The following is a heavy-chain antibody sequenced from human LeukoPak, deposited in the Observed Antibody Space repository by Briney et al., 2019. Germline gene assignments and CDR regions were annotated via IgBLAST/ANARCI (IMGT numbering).Heavy chain of an antibody. CDR3: ARDQNTYNSRNRMSSFDI. CDR1: GFSFSTFN. V-gene: IGHV3-21*01. Sequence: GGSLRLSCAASGFSFSTFNMHWVRQAPGRGLEWVSSISSTSGYIYYTGSLQGRFTISRDNAKNSLYLQMNSLRAEDTAVYYCARDQNTYNSRNRMSSFDIWGQGTMVTVS. CDR2: ISSTSGYI. J-gene: IGHJ3*02. D-gene: IGHD1-14*01.